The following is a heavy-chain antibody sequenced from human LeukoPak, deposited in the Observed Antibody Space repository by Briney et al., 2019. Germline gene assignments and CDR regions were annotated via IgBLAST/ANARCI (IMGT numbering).Heavy chain of an antibody. V-gene: IGHV3-30*02. J-gene: IGHJ4*02. CDR1: GFTFSSYG. CDR3: AKGRVRGVIKNGFDY. Sequence: GGSLRLSCAASGFTFSSYGTHWVRQAPGKGLEWVAVIPYDGSNKYYADSVKGRFTISRDNSKNTLYLQMNSLRAEDTAVYYCAKGRVRGVIKNGFDYWGQGTLVTVSS. CDR2: IPYDGSNK. D-gene: IGHD3-10*01.